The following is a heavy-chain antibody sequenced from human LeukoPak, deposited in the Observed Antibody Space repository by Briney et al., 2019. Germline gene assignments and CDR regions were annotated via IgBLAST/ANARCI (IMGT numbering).Heavy chain of an antibody. CDR1: GFTFSANG. V-gene: IGHV3-23*01. CDR3: ANFGCSSTSCLDY. CDR2: IYDGGSNT. D-gene: IGHD2-2*01. Sequence: GGSLRLSCGASGFTFSANGMSWVRQAPGKGLEWVSTIYDGGSNTNYADSVKGRFTISRDNSKNTLYLQMNSLRAEDTAVYYCANFGCSSTSCLDYWGQGTLVTVSS. J-gene: IGHJ4*02.